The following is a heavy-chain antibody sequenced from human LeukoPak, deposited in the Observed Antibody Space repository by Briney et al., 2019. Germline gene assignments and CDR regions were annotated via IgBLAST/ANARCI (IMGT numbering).Heavy chain of an antibody. CDR2: ISYDGSNK. V-gene: IGHV3-30*18. Sequence: GRSLRLYCAASGFTFSSYGMHWVRQAPGKGLEWVAVISYDGSNKYYADSVKGRFTISRDNSKNTLYLQMNSLRAEDTAVYYCAKGKVAYGDYSNYGMDVWGQGTTVTVSS. CDR3: AKGKVAYGDYSNYGMDV. J-gene: IGHJ6*02. CDR1: GFTFSSYG. D-gene: IGHD4-17*01.